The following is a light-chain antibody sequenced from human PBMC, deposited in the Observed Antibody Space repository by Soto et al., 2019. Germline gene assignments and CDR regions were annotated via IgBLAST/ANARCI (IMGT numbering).Light chain of an antibody. J-gene: IGLJ1*01. Sequence: QSVLTQPPSVSGAPGQRVAISCTGSSSNIGAEYDVHWYQQLPGTAPKRLIYGDNNRPSGVPDRFSGSKSGTSASLAITGLQPEDEADYYSQSYESSLTTFVFGTGTKVTVL. V-gene: IGLV1-40*01. CDR3: QSYESSLTTFV. CDR1: SSNIGAEYD. CDR2: GDN.